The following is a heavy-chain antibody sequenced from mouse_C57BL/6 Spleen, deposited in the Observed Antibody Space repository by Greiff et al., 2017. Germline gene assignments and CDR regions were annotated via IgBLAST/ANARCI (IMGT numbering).Heavy chain of an antibody. CDR2: ISYDGSN. J-gene: IGHJ4*01. D-gene: IGHD1-1*01. Sequence: VQLQQSGPGLVKPSQSLSLTCSVTGYSITSGYYWNWIRQFPGNKLEWMGYISYDGSNNYNPSLKNRISITRDTSKNQFFLKLNSVTTEDTATYYCARERYYGSRDAMDYWGQGTSVTVSS. CDR3: ARERYYGSRDAMDY. CDR1: GYSITSGYY. V-gene: IGHV3-6*01.